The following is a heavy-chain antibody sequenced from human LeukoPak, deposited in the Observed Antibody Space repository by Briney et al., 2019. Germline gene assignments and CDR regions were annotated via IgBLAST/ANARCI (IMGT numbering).Heavy chain of an antibody. Sequence: PAGSRRLSCAASGFSFSSYSIHWVRQAPGEGLEWVAFISYEGRDKFYASSVKGRFTISRENSKNTLYLEMNSLRTEDTAVYYCAKEGGIDPGAFDMWGEGTMVTVSS. CDR3: AKEGGIDPGAFDM. J-gene: IGHJ3*02. V-gene: IGHV3-30*04. CDR2: ISYEGRDK. D-gene: IGHD3-16*01. CDR1: GFSFSSYS.